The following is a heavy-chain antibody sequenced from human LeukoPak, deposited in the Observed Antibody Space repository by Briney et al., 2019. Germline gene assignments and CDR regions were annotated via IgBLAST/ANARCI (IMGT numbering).Heavy chain of an antibody. CDR3: ARQECNGGSCYSRAIWFDP. J-gene: IGHJ5*02. V-gene: IGHV4-39*01. CDR1: GGSISDTSYY. CDR2: IYHTGTT. Sequence: SETLSLTCNVSGGSISDTSYYWGWIRQPPGKGLEWIGSIYHTGTTYYSPSLKSRVTISVHTSKNQFSLKLSSVSAADTAVYYCARQECNGGSCYSRAIWFDPWGQGTLVTVSS. D-gene: IGHD2-15*01.